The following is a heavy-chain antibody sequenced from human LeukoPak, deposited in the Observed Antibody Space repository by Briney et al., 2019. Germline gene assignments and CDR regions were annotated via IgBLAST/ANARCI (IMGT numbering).Heavy chain of an antibody. Sequence: GASLKVSCKASGYTFTSYDINWVRQATGQRRKWMGWMNPNSGNTGYAQKFQGRVTMTRNTSISTAYMEPSSLRSEDTAVYYCARGLQVGATSDYWGQGTLVTVSS. V-gene: IGHV1-8*01. CDR2: MNPNSGNT. J-gene: IGHJ4*02. D-gene: IGHD1-26*01. CDR1: GYTFTSYD. CDR3: ARGLQVGATSDY.